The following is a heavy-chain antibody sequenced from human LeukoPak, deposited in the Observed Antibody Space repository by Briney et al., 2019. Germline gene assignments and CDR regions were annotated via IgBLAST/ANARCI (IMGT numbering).Heavy chain of an antibody. Sequence: SETLSLTCTVSGGSISSYYWSWIRQPPGKGLEWIGYIYYSGSTNYNPSLKSRVTISVDTSKNQFSLKLSSVTAADTAVYYCARDVSGYYYGNYYYYGMDVWGQGTTVTVSS. CDR1: GGSISSYY. J-gene: IGHJ6*02. D-gene: IGHD3-22*01. CDR2: IYYSGST. V-gene: IGHV4-59*01. CDR3: ARDVSGYYYGNYYYYGMDV.